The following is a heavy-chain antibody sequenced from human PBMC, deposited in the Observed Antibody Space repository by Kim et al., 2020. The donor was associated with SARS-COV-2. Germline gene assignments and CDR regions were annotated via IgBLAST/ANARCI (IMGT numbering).Heavy chain of an antibody. CDR3: AHRKNWNYGWFDP. V-gene: IGHV2-5*01. D-gene: IGHD1-7*01. J-gene: IGHJ5*02. Sequence: YSPSLKGRITITKETSKNQVVLTMTNMDPVDTATYYCAHRKNWNYGWFDPWGQGTLVTVSS.